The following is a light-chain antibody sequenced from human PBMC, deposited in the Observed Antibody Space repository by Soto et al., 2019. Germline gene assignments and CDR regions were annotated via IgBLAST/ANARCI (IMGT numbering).Light chain of an antibody. J-gene: IGKJ4*01. CDR3: QQADSFPLT. CDR1: QGISSW. Sequence: DIQMTQAPSSVSASVGDRVTITCRASQGISSWVAWYQQKTGKAPKLLIYAASSLQSGVPSRFSGSGSGTDLTLTISSLQPEDFATYYCQQADSFPLTLGGGTKVEIK. V-gene: IGKV1-12*01. CDR2: AAS.